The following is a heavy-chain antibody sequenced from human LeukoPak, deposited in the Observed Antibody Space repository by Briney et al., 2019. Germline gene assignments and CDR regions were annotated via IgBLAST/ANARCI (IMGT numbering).Heavy chain of an antibody. J-gene: IGHJ4*02. V-gene: IGHV4-39*07. Sequence: SETLSLTCTVSGGSISSSSYYWGWIRQPPGKGLEWIGSIYYSGSTYYNPSLKSRVTISVDTSKDQFSLKLSSVTAADTAVYYCARANSSGWYYYWGQGTLVTVSP. D-gene: IGHD6-19*01. CDR3: ARANSSGWYYY. CDR2: IYYSGST. CDR1: GGSISSSSYY.